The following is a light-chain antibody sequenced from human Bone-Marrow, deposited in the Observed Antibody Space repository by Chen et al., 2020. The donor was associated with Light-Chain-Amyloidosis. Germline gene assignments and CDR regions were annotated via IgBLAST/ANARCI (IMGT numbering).Light chain of an antibody. CDR2: DAS. CDR3: QQYGSRPRT. CDR1: QSVSSGD. J-gene: IGKJ2*01. V-gene: IGKV3-20*01. Sequence: TVLTPSPGTLSLSPGERATLSCRASQSVSSGDLAWYQQNPGQAPRLLIYDASSRATGIPDRFSGSGSGTDFTLSISRLEPEDFAVYYCQQYGSRPRTFGQGTKLEIK.